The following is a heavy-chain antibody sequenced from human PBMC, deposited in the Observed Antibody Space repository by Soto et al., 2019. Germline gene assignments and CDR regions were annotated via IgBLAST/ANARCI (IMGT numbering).Heavy chain of an antibody. Sequence: QVQLVQSGAEVKKPGSSVKVSCKASGGTFSSYTISWVRQAPGQGLEWMGRIIPILGIANYAQKFQGRVTITADKSTSTAYMELSSLRSEDTTVYYCARSRYGDYSTYFGYWGQGTLVTVSS. CDR3: ARSRYGDYSTYFGY. CDR1: GGTFSSYT. CDR2: IIPILGIA. J-gene: IGHJ4*02. D-gene: IGHD4-17*01. V-gene: IGHV1-69*02.